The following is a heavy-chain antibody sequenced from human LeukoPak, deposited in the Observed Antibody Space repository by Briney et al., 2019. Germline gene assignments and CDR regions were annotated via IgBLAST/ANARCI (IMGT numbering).Heavy chain of an antibody. CDR3: ARGGVNIVVVPAAISWFDP. CDR1: GGSISSYY. J-gene: IGHJ5*02. V-gene: IGHV4-4*07. Sequence: PETLSLTCTVSGGSISSYYWSWIRQPAGKGLEWIGRIYTSGSTNYNPSLKSRVTMSVDTSKNQFSLKLSSVTAADTAVYYCARGGVNIVVVPAAISWFDPWGQGTLVTVSS. D-gene: IGHD2-2*01. CDR2: IYTSGST.